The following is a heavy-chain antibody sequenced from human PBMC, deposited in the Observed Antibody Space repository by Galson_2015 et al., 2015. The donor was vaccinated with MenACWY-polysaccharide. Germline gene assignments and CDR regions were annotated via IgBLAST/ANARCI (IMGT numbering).Heavy chain of an antibody. V-gene: IGHV1-8*01. Sequence: SVKVSCKASGYTFINYDINWVRLAPGQGLEWMAWMNPKSGYSGYAQKFRGRVTLTKDTSISTAYLELSSLRSEDTAMYYCARTNGDFDFWGQGTLITVSS. J-gene: IGHJ4*02. D-gene: IGHD4-17*01. CDR1: GYTFINYD. CDR2: MNPKSGYS. CDR3: ARTNGDFDF.